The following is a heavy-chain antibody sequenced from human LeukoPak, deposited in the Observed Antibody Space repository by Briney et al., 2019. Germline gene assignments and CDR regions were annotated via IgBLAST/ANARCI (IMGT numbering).Heavy chain of an antibody. Sequence: SETLSLTCTVSGGSVSNSLYYWSWIRQPPGKGLEWIGEINHSGSTNYNPSLKSRVTISVDTSKNQFSLKLSSVTAADTAVYYCARHGGMATIGILYWGQGTLVTVSS. CDR2: INHSGST. V-gene: IGHV4-39*01. CDR1: GGSVSNSLYY. D-gene: IGHD5-24*01. J-gene: IGHJ4*02. CDR3: ARHGGMATIGILY.